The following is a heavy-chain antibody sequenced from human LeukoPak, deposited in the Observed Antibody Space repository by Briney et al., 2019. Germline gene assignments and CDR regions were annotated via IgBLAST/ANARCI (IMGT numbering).Heavy chain of an antibody. J-gene: IGHJ4*02. CDR2: IRSKAYGGTT. V-gene: IGHV3-49*04. D-gene: IGHD3-10*01. Sequence: PGGSLRLSCAASGFTFSSYGMHWVRQAPGKGLEWVGFIRSKAYGGTTEYAASVKGRFTISRDDSKSIAYLQMNSLKTEDTAVYYCTREARWFGELYYFDYWGQGTLVTVSS. CDR1: GFTFSSYG. CDR3: TREARWFGELYYFDY.